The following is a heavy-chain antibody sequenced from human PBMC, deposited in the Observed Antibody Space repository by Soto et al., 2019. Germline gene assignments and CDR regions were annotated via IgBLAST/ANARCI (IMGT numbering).Heavy chain of an antibody. CDR3: ARNSSGWSFDS. CDR1: GDSINNNYY. D-gene: IGHD6-19*01. V-gene: IGHV4-38-2*01. Sequence: PSDTLSLTCSVSGDSINNNYYWGWIWTPPGKGLEWIASIYNTVSTHYNPSLRSRVTISIDTSKNQFSLQLSSVTAADTAVYYCARNSSGWSFDSWGQGTRVTVSS. CDR2: IYNTVST. J-gene: IGHJ4*02.